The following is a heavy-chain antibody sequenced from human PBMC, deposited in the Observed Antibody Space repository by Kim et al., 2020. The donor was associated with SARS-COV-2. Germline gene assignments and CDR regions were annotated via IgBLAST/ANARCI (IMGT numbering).Heavy chain of an antibody. J-gene: IGHJ6*02. D-gene: IGHD3-10*01. CDR2: INGDGSKT. CDR1: GFTFNFYW. V-gene: IGHV3-74*01. CDR3: TRVKLLRVGDPIGLNEMDV. Sequence: GGSLRLSCGASGFTFNFYWLQWVRQAPGKGLVWVSRINGDGSKTDYADSVKGRFTISRDNAKNTLYLQMNSLRVEDTAVYYCTRVKLLRVGDPIGLNEMDVWGQGTTVTVS.